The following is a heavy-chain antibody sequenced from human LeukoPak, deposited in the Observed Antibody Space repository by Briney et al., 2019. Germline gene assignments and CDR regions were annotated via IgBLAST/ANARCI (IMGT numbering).Heavy chain of an antibody. Sequence: SETLSLTCTVSGGSISSSSYYWGWIRQPPGKGLEWIGSIYYSGSTYYNPSLKSRVTISVDTSKNQFSLKLSSVTAADTAVYYCARDVKKWLLGDYYYYIDVWGKGTTVTVSS. CDR1: GGSISSSSYY. V-gene: IGHV4-39*07. CDR3: ARDVKKWLLGDYYYYIDV. CDR2: IYYSGST. D-gene: IGHD3-22*01. J-gene: IGHJ6*03.